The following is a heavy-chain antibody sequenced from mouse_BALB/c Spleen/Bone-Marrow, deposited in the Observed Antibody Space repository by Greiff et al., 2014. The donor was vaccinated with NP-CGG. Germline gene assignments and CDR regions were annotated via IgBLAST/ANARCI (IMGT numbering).Heavy chain of an antibody. CDR3: TRQGFAC. Sequence: VMLVESGPELMKPGASVKISCKATGYTFSSYWIEWVKQRPGHGLEWIGEILPGSSNTHYNEKFKGKATFTADTSSNTAYMQLSSLTSEDSAVYYCTRQGFACWGQGTLVTVSA. J-gene: IGHJ3*01. CDR2: ILPGSSNT. CDR1: GYTFSSYW. V-gene: IGHV1-9*01.